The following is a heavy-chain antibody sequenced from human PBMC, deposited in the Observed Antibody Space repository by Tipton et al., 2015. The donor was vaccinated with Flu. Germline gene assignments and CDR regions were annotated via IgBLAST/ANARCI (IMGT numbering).Heavy chain of an antibody. CDR3: VRGKYSSGSFYLDY. D-gene: IGHD3-10*01. Sequence: GSLRLSCAASGFTVERYYMNWVRQAPGHGLEWVSVVYAGGSTFYADSMRGRFTISRDRSTNTLDLQMNTLTSGDTAVYYCVRGKYSSGSFYLDYWGQGTLVTVSS. J-gene: IGHJ4*02. V-gene: IGHV3-66*02. CDR1: GFTVERYY. CDR2: VYAGGST.